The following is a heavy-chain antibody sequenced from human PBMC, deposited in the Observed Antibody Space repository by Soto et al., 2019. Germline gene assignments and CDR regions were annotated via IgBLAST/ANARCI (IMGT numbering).Heavy chain of an antibody. CDR1: GFTFSSYA. V-gene: IGHV3-23*01. J-gene: IGHJ4*02. CDR2: ISSSGGST. CDR3: ARVPSSSGRAHFDY. Sequence: GGSLRLSCAASGFTFSSYAMSWVRQAPGKGLEWVSTISSSGGSTHYADSVKGRFTISRDNSKNTLYLQMNSLRAEDTAVYYCARVPSSSGRAHFDYWGQGTLVTVSS. D-gene: IGHD2-15*01.